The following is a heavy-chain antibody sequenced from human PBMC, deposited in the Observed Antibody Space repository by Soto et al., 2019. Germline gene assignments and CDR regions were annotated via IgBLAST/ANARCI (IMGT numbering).Heavy chain of an antibody. CDR1: GFTFSIYS. J-gene: IGHJ6*02. D-gene: IGHD3-9*01. CDR3: AKVVKYDVVTGYYKGPDYYGMDV. V-gene: IGHV3-23*01. CDR2: ISGSGGST. Sequence: GGSLRLSCAPSGFTFSIYSMNWVRQARGKGLEWVSLISGSGGSTHYADSVEGRFTISRDNSKNTLYLEMDSLRAEDTAVYYCAKVVKYDVVTGYYKGPDYYGMDVWGQGTTVTVSS.